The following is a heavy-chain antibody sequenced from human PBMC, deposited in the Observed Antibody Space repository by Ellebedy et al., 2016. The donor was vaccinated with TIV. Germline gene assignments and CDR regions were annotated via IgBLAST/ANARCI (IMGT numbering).Heavy chain of an antibody. Sequence: MPSETLSLTCTVSGGSISSYYWSWIRQPPGKGLEWIGYIYYSGSTNYNPSLKSRVTISVDTSKNQFSLKLSSVTAADTAVYYCARDHGRLPDAFDIWGQGTMVIVSS. CDR3: ARDHGRLPDAFDI. CDR1: GGSISSYY. J-gene: IGHJ3*02. CDR2: IYYSGST. V-gene: IGHV4-59*01. D-gene: IGHD2-15*01.